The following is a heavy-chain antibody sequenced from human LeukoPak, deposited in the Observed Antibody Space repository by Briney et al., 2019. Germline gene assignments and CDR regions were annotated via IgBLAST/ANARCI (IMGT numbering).Heavy chain of an antibody. Sequence: GGSLRLSCAASGFTFSSHSMNWVRQAPGKGLEWVSSISSSSSYIYYADSVKGRFTISRDNAKNSLYLQMNSLRAEDTAVYYCARVRYGDYVSLFDYWGQGTLVTVSS. V-gene: IGHV3-21*01. D-gene: IGHD4-17*01. CDR2: ISSSSSYI. CDR3: ARVRYGDYVSLFDY. J-gene: IGHJ4*02. CDR1: GFTFSSHS.